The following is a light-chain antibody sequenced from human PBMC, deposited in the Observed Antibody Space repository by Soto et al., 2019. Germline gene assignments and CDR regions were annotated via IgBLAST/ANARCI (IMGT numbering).Light chain of an antibody. Sequence: EIVLTQSPGTLSLCPGERATLSCRASQSDSSSYLAWYQQKPGQAPRLLIYGASSRATGIPDRFSGSGSGTDFTLTISRLEPEDFAVYYCQQFGSSPLFTFGPGTKVDVK. CDR1: QSDSSSY. J-gene: IGKJ3*01. CDR2: GAS. V-gene: IGKV3-20*01. CDR3: QQFGSSPLFT.